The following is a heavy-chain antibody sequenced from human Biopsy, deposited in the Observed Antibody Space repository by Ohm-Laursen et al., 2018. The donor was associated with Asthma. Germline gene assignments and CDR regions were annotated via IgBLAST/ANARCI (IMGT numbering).Heavy chain of an antibody. D-gene: IGHD3-9*01. CDR3: AKDRDYDILTGPPGFDF. CDR2: ISGSGGST. V-gene: IGHV3-23*01. J-gene: IGHJ4*02. Sequence: SLRLSCAASGFTFSSYAMSWVRQAPGKGLEWVSAISGSGGSTYYADSVKGRFTISRDNSKSTLYLQMNSLRAEDTAVYYCAKDRDYDILTGPPGFDFWGQGTLVTGSS. CDR1: GFTFSSYA.